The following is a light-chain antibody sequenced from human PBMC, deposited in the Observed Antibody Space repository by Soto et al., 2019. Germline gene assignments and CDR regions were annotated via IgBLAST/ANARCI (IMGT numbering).Light chain of an antibody. J-gene: IGLJ3*02. CDR2: EVT. Sequence: QSALTQPASVSGSPGQSITISCTGTSSDVGGYNYVSWYQQHPGKAPKLLIYEVTNRPSGVSNRFSGSKSGDTASLTISGLQAEEEADYYCSSFSATTARDARVFGGGTKLTVL. V-gene: IGLV2-14*01. CDR1: SSDVGGYNY. CDR3: SSFSATTARDARV.